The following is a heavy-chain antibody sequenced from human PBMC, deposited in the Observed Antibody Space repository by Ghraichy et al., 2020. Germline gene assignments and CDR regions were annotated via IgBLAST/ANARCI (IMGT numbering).Heavy chain of an antibody. D-gene: IGHD3-3*01. CDR1: GFTFSSYG. Sequence: GGSLRLSCAASGFTFSSYGMHWVRQAPGKGLEWVAVIWYDGSNKYYADSVKGRFTISRDNSKNTLYLQMNSLRAEDTAVYYCARDTVTIFGVVGDYYYYGMDVWGQGTTVTVSS. CDR2: IWYDGSNK. V-gene: IGHV3-33*01. J-gene: IGHJ6*02. CDR3: ARDTVTIFGVVGDYYYYGMDV.